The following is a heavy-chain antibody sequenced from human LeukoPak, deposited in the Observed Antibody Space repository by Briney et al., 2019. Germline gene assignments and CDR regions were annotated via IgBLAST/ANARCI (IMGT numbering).Heavy chain of an antibody. CDR2: MRSKNAGGTA. CDR1: GFTLTDAW. V-gene: IGHV3-15*07. CDR3: AKGEKTRPFGGVIDY. J-gene: IGHJ4*02. D-gene: IGHD3-16*02. Sequence: PGGSLRLSCAVSGFTLTDAWMGWARRAPGKGLEWVALMRSKNAGGTADYTAPVKGRFTVSRDDSKNILYLQMNSLKTDDTAVYYCAKGEKTRPFGGVIDYWGQGTLVTVSS.